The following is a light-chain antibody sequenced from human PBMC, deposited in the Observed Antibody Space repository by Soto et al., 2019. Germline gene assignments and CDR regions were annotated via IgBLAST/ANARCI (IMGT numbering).Light chain of an antibody. V-gene: IGKV1-5*03. J-gene: IGKJ1*01. CDR3: QQYDSYWT. CDR2: KAS. Sequence: DIQMTPSPSTLSASVGDRVTTTCRASQSISSWLAWYQQKPGKAPKLLIYKASSLQSGVPSRFSGSGSGTEFTLTISSLQPDDFATYYCQQYDSYWTFGQGTKV. CDR1: QSISSW.